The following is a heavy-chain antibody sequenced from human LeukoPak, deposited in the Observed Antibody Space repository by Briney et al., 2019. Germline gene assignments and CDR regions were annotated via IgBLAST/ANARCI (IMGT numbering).Heavy chain of an antibody. D-gene: IGHD1-26*01. CDR1: GGSISSHY. CDR2: INTSGTT. V-gene: IGHV4-4*07. J-gene: IGHJ4*02. CDR3: ARARYSGSYYFDY. Sequence: SETLSLTCTVSGGSISSHYWSWIRQPAGKGLEWIGRINTSGTTNYNPSLKSRVTMSVDTSMNQFSLKLSSVTAADTAVYYCARARYSGSYYFDYWGQGTLVTVSS.